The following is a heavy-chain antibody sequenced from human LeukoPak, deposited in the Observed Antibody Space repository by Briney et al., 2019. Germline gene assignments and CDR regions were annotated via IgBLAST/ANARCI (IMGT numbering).Heavy chain of an antibody. D-gene: IGHD2-2*01. CDR1: GYTFTGYY. Sequence: ASVKVSCKASGYTFTGYYMHWVRQAPGQGLEWMGWINPNSGGTNYAQKFQGRVTMTRDTSISTAYMELSRLRSDDTAVYYCARDNRKRFVVVPAARYYFDYWGQGTLVTVSS. CDR3: ARDNRKRFVVVPAARYYFDY. J-gene: IGHJ4*02. V-gene: IGHV1-2*02. CDR2: INPNSGGT.